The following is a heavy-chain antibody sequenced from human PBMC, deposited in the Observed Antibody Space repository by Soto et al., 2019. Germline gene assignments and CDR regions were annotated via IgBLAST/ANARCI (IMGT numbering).Heavy chain of an antibody. Sequence: GASVKVSCKASGYTFTDHYIHWVRQAPEQGPEWMGEISCESGGTKFAQRFQGRVTLTRDTSITTVYMELNNLRPDDAAVYYCAREENCSDGICYSEYFQRWGQGTLVTVSS. V-gene: IGHV1-2*02. CDR3: AREENCSDGICYSEYFQR. J-gene: IGHJ1*01. D-gene: IGHD2-15*01. CDR1: GYTFTDHY. CDR2: ISCESGGT.